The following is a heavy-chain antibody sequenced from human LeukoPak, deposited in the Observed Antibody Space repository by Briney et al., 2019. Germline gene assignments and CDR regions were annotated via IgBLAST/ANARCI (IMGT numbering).Heavy chain of an antibody. CDR1: GFTFSSYA. Sequence: GGSLRLSCAASGFTFSSYAMSGVRQAPGKGLDWVSTISGDGVSTYYADSVKGRFTISRDNSQNTLYLQMNSLRAEDTAVYYCAKGRSITTVVTPSDYWGQGTLVTVSS. CDR2: ISGDGVST. V-gene: IGHV3-23*01. J-gene: IGHJ4*02. D-gene: IGHD4-23*01. CDR3: AKGRSITTVVTPSDY.